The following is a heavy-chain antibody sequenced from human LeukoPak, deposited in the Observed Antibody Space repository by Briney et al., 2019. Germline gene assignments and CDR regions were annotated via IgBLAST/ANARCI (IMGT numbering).Heavy chain of an antibody. D-gene: IGHD4-17*01. V-gene: IGHV4-59*01. CDR2: INYSGST. CDR1: GGSISSYY. J-gene: IGHJ4*02. Sequence: SETLSLTCTVSGGSISSYYWSWIRQPPGKGLEWIGYINYSGSTNYNPSLKSRVTMSVDTSKNQFSLKLSSVTAADTAMYYCAREVRQDYVYFYHWGQGSLVTVSS. CDR3: AREVRQDYVYFYH.